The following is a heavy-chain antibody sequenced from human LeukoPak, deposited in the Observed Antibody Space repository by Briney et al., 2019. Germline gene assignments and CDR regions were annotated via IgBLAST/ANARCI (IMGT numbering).Heavy chain of an antibody. CDR1: GGSFSGYY. V-gene: IGHV4-34*01. CDR3: ARGVDHYYDSSGYAY. D-gene: IGHD3-22*01. Sequence: SETLSLTCAVYGGSFSGYYWSWIRQPPGKGLEWIGEINHSGSTNYNPSLKSRVTISVDTSKNQFSLKLSSVTAADTAVYYCARGVDHYYDSSGYAYWGQGTLVTVSS. J-gene: IGHJ4*02. CDR2: INHSGST.